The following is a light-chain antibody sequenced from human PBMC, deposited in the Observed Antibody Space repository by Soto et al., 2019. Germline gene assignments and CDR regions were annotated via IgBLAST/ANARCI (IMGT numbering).Light chain of an antibody. CDR2: LAS. CDR3: MQPLENFRT. Sequence: DIVMTQSPLSLPFTPGEPAPISCRSSQSLLHSNGNHYLEWYFQKPGQSPQLLIYLASIRASGVPDRFSGSGSGTDFTLEISRVEADDVGVYYCMQPLENFRTFGQGTKVDIK. CDR1: QSLLHSNGNHY. J-gene: IGKJ1*01. V-gene: IGKV2-28*01.